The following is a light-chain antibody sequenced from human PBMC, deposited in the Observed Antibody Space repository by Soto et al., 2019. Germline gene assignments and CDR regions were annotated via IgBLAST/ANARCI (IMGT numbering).Light chain of an antibody. CDR2: GAS. CDR1: QSVSTNF. V-gene: IGKV3-20*01. CDR3: QQYGRTSWT. Sequence: EILLTQSPGTLSLSPGEGATLSCRASQSVSTNFFAWYQQKPGQAPRLLIYGASTRATGIPDRFSGSRSGTDFTLTISRLEPEDFAVYYCQQYGRTSWTFGQGTKVDIK. J-gene: IGKJ1*01.